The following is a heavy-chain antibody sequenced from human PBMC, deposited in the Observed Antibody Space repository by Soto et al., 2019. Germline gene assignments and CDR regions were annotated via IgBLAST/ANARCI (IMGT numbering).Heavy chain of an antibody. CDR3: ARGSSGALYDY. Sequence: QIHLVQSGAEVRKPGASVNVSCKTSGYLFTNYGVRWVRQAPGEGLEVVGWISGYNGYPKYGQRFQDRVTLSTDTSTTTGYMELRNLRSDDTAVYYCARGSSGALYDYWGQGTLLTVSS. CDR2: ISGYNGYP. CDR1: GYLFTNYG. J-gene: IGHJ4*02. V-gene: IGHV1-18*04.